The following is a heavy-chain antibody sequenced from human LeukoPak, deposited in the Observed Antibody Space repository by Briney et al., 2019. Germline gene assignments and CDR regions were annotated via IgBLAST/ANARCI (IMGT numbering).Heavy chain of an antibody. CDR1: GGSINSNY. D-gene: IGHD3-16*01. CDR2: VYYSGST. V-gene: IGHV4-59*12. Sequence: SETLSLTCSVSGGSINSNYWNWVRQTPGKGLEWIGDVYYSGSTTYNPSLKRRVTISVDTSKNQLSLKVTSLTAADTAVYYCARGLNILDYWGQGTLVTVSS. J-gene: IGHJ4*02. CDR3: ARGLNILDY.